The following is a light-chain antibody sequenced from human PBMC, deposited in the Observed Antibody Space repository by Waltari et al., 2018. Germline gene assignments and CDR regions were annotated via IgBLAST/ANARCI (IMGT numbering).Light chain of an antibody. CDR3: AAWDDTLKGL. CDR2: NDD. V-gene: IGLV1-44*01. Sequence: QSVLTQPPSASGAPGQRVTITSSIAISTLGSNTVNWYQQFPGTAPKLLMFNDDQRASGVPGRFSGSRSVTSASLAISGLQSEDEATYYCAAWDDTLKGLFGGGTTLTVL. CDR1: ISTLGSNT. J-gene: IGLJ3*02.